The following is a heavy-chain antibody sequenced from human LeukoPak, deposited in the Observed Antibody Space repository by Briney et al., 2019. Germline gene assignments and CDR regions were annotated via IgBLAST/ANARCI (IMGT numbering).Heavy chain of an antibody. CDR2: IYHSGST. V-gene: IGHV4-30-2*01. CDR1: GGSISSGGYS. CDR3: ARVAAYNWFDP. J-gene: IGHJ5*02. Sequence: TLSLTCAVSGGSISSGGYSWSWIRQPPGKGLEWIGYIYHSGSTYYNPSLKSRVTISVDRSKNQFSLKLSSETAADTAVYYCARVAAYNWFDPWGQGTLVTVSS.